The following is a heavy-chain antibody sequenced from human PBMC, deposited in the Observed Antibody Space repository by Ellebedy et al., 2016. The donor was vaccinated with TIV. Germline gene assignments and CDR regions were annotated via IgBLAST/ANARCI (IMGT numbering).Heavy chain of an antibody. CDR3: ATVYPLYWYVDV. D-gene: IGHD2/OR15-2a*01. CDR1: GFTFSTYS. J-gene: IGHJ2*01. CDR2: MFYTGTA. Sequence: ESLKISCAASGFTFSTYSMNWVRQAPGKGLEWIGSMFYTGTAYYNQSLRSRVTMSVDTSRNQVSLRLSSVTAADTAIYYCATVYPLYWYVDVWGRGTLVSVSS. V-gene: IGHV4-59*04.